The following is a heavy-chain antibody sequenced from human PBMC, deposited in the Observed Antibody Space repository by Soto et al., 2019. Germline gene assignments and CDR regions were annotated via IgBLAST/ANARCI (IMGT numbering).Heavy chain of an antibody. CDR3: AILKGSH. J-gene: IGHJ4*02. D-gene: IGHD3-10*01. CDR1: GYSFTSNY. V-gene: IGHV1-18*04. CDR2: ISAYNGNT. Sequence: SVKVSCAASGYSFTSNYMHWVRQAPGQGLEWMGWISAYNGNTNYAQNLQGRVTMTTDTSTSTVYMELRSLRSDDTAVYYCAILKGSHWGQGTLVTVSS.